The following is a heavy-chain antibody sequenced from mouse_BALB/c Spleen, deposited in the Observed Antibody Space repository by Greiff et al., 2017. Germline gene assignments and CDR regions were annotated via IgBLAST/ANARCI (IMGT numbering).Heavy chain of an antibody. V-gene: IGHV14-4*02. Sequence: EVQLQESGAELVRSGASVKLSCTASGFNIKDYYMHWVKQRPEQGLEWIGWIDPENGDTEYAPKFQGKATMTADTSSNTAYLQLSSLTSEDTAVYYCNYYYGSSYGAYWGQGTLVTVSA. J-gene: IGHJ3*01. CDR3: NYYYGSSYGAY. CDR1: GFNIKDYY. CDR2: IDPENGDT. D-gene: IGHD1-1*01.